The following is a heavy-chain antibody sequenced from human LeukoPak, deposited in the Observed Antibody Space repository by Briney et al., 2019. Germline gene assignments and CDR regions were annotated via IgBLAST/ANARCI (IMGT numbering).Heavy chain of an antibody. Sequence: PGGSLRLSCAASGFTFSSYAMHWVRQAPGKGLEWVAVISYDGSNKYYADSVKGRFTISRDNSKNTLYLQMNSLRAEDTAVYYCARELIAARQIAFDIWGQGTMVTVSS. J-gene: IGHJ3*02. CDR1: GFTFSSYA. CDR2: ISYDGSNK. V-gene: IGHV3-30-3*01. D-gene: IGHD6-6*01. CDR3: ARELIAARQIAFDI.